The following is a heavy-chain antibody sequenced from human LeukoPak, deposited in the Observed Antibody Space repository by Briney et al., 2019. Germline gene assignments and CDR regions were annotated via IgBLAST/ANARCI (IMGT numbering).Heavy chain of an antibody. Sequence: GGSLRLSCAASGFSLISYRMLWLRQAPGKGLEWVGDISDDGMSIGYADSVKGRFTMSRDNSKDTLYLQMNSLRDEDTAVYYCAKRPSDYGDYVSYFDYWGQGTLVTVSS. V-gene: IGHV3-30*18. CDR1: GFSLISYR. D-gene: IGHD4-17*01. J-gene: IGHJ4*02. CDR2: ISDDGMSI. CDR3: AKRPSDYGDYVSYFDY.